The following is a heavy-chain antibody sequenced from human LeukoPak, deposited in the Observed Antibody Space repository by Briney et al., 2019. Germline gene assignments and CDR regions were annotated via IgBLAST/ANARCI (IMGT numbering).Heavy chain of an antibody. CDR1: GGSISSSSYY. J-gene: IGHJ2*01. CDR2: IYYSGST. V-gene: IGHV4-39*07. CDR3: ARDSGYFAL. Sequence: SETLSLTCTVSGGSISSSSYYWGWIRQPPGKGLEWIGSIYYSGSTYYNPSLKSRVTISVDTSKNQFSLKLSSLTAADTAVYYCARDSGYFALWGRGTLVTVSS.